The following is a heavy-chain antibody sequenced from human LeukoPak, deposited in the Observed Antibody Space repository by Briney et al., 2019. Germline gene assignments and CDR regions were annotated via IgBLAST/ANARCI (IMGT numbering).Heavy chain of an antibody. Sequence: GGSLRLSCAASGFTFSSYSMNWVRQAPGKGLEWVSGISWNSGSIGYADSVKGRFTISRDNAKNSLYLQMNSLRAEDTALYYCAKDSGREDEPGAFDIWGQGTMVTVSS. CDR1: GFTFSSYS. V-gene: IGHV3-9*01. CDR2: ISWNSGSI. J-gene: IGHJ3*02. D-gene: IGHD2-15*01. CDR3: AKDSGREDEPGAFDI.